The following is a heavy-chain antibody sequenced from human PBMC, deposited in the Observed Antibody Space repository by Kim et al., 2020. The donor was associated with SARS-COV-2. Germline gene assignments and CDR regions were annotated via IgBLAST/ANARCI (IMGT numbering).Heavy chain of an antibody. CDR2: FSGADT. CDR3: AKGGWGSIWDH. D-gene: IGHD6-13*01. J-gene: IGHJ4*02. V-gene: IGHV3-23*01. CDR1: GFTFSESA. Sequence: GGSLRLSCAASGFTFSESAMSWVRQAPGKGLEWVSTFSGADTYYADSVKGRFTISRDDSKSTLYLQMSSLRVDDTAIYYCAKGGWGSIWDHWGQGTLVTVSS.